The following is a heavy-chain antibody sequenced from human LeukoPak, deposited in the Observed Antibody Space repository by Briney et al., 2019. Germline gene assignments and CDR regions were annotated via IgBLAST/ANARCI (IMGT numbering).Heavy chain of an antibody. V-gene: IGHV4-61*02. CDR3: ASTYYDFWSGPLDY. CDR1: GGSINSGSYY. D-gene: IGHD3-3*01. Sequence: SETLSLTCTVSGGSINSGSYYWNWIRQPAGKGLEWIGRFETSGSTTYNPALKSRVTISVDTSKNQFSLKLSSVTAADTAVYYCASTYYDFWSGPLDYWGQGTLVTVSS. CDR2: FETSGST. J-gene: IGHJ4*02.